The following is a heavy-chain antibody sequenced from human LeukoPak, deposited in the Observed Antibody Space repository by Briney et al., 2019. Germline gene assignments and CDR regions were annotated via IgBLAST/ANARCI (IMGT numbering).Heavy chain of an antibody. V-gene: IGHV4-31*03. CDR3: AREINFGSGTLDY. D-gene: IGHD3-10*01. CDR1: GGSISSGAHY. J-gene: IGHJ4*02. CDR2: IYYNGNT. Sequence: SETLSLTCTVSGGSISSGAHYWSWIRQHPGKGLEWIGYIYYNGNTYYNPSLKSRVTISIDTSKSHFSLKLNSVTAADTAVYYCAREINFGSGTLDYWGQGTLVTVSS.